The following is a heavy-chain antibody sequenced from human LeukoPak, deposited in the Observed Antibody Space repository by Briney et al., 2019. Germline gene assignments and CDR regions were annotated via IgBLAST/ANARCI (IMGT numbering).Heavy chain of an antibody. CDR1: GDSISYHNYY. CDR2: VYCTGNT. Sequence: PSETLSLTCAVSGDSISYHNYYWDWIRQPPGKGLEWIGTVYCTGNTYYNPSLKSRVAISVDTSKNQFSLQLTSMTAADTAVYYCARLRAMAGHRGGFDFWGRGTMVTVSS. V-gene: IGHV4-39*01. D-gene: IGHD6-19*01. CDR3: ARLRAMAGHRGGFDF. J-gene: IGHJ3*01.